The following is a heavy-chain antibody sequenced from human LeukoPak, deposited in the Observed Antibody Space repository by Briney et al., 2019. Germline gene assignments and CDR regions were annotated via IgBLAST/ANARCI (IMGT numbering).Heavy chain of an antibody. D-gene: IGHD3-22*01. CDR1: GGSISSGDYY. J-gene: IGHJ5*02. CDR2: IYCSGST. V-gene: IGHV4-30-4*01. Sequence: TSETLSLTCTVSGGSISSGDYYWRWIRQPPGKGLEWIGYIYCSGSTYYNPSLKSRVTISVDTSKNQFSLKLSSVTAADTAVYYCASFYYYDSSGYYGRRFDPWGQGTLVTVSS. CDR3: ASFYYYDSSGYYGRRFDP.